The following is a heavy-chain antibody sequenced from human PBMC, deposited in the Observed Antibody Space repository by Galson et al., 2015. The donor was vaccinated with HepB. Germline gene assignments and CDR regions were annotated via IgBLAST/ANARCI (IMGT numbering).Heavy chain of an antibody. J-gene: IGHJ3*02. D-gene: IGHD5-18*01. Sequence: SVKVSCKASGYTFTSYGISWVRQAPGQGLEWMGWISAYNGNTNYAQKLQGRVTMTTDTSTSTAYMELRSLRSDDTAVYYCARVVDTAMDLRLPDAFDIWGQGTMVTVSS. CDR1: GYTFTSYG. V-gene: IGHV1-18*04. CDR2: ISAYNGNT. CDR3: ARVVDTAMDLRLPDAFDI.